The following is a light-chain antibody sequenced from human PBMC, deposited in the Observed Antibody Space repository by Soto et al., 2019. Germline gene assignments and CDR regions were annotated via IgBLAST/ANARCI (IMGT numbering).Light chain of an antibody. CDR2: DVS. V-gene: IGLV2-14*01. Sequence: QSALTQPASVSGSPGQSITISCTGTSSDVGGYNYVSWYQQHPGKAPKLMIYDVSNRPSGVSNRFSGSKSANMASLTTSGLQAEDEADYYCSSYTSSSTYVLFGGGTKLTVL. CDR1: SSDVGGYNY. J-gene: IGLJ2*01. CDR3: SSYTSSSTYVL.